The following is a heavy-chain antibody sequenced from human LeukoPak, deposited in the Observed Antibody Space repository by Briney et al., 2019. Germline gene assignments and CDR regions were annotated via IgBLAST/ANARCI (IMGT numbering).Heavy chain of an antibody. Sequence: SETLSLTCTVSGGSISSYYWSWIRQPAGKGLEWIGRIYTSGSTNYNPSLKSRVTISLDTSKNQFSLKLTSVTAADTAVYFCARQGGGYYDFFDSWGQGTVVTVSS. J-gene: IGHJ4*02. CDR3: ARQGGGYYDFFDS. V-gene: IGHV4-4*07. D-gene: IGHD3-22*01. CDR1: GGSISSYY. CDR2: IYTSGST.